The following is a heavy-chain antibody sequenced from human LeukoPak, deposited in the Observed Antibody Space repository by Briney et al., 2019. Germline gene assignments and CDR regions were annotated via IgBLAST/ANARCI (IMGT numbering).Heavy chain of an antibody. Sequence: SETLSLTCTVSGGSISSYYWSWIRQPPGKGLEWIGYIYTSGSTNYNPSLKSRVTISVDTSKNQFSLKLSSVTAADTAVYYCAGSRGYYLNWFDPWGQGTLVTVSS. CDR1: GGSISSYY. J-gene: IGHJ5*02. D-gene: IGHD3-22*01. V-gene: IGHV4-4*09. CDR3: AGSRGYYLNWFDP. CDR2: IYTSGST.